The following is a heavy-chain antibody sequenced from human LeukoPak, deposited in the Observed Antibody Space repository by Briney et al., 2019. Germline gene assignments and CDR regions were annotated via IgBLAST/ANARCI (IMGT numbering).Heavy chain of an antibody. Sequence: GESLKISCKASGYSFTTYWIGWVRQMPGKGLEWMGIIYPGDSDTRYSPSFQGQVAISADKSINTAYLQWSSLKASDTAMYYCARLCPAATCHWFDPWGQGTLVTVSS. CDR2: IYPGDSDT. J-gene: IGHJ5*02. V-gene: IGHV5-51*01. D-gene: IGHD2-2*01. CDR3: ARLCPAATCHWFDP. CDR1: GYSFTTYW.